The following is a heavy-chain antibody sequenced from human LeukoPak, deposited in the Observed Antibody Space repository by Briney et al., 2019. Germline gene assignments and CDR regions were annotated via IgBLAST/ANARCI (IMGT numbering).Heavy chain of an antibody. J-gene: IGHJ4*02. D-gene: IGHD2-15*01. Sequence: SQTLSLTCTVSGGSISSGGYYWSWIRQHPGKGLEWIGYIYYSGSTYYNPSLKSRVTISVDTSKNQFSLKLSSVTAADTAVYYCARGRYCRGGSCYSEVDYWGQGTLVTVSS. V-gene: IGHV4-31*03. CDR1: GGSISSGGYY. CDR3: ARGRYCRGGSCYSEVDY. CDR2: IYYSGST.